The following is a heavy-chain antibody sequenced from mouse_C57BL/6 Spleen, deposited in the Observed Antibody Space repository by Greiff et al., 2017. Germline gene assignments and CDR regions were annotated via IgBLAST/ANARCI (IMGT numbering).Heavy chain of an antibody. Sequence: QVQLQQPGAELVKPGASVKLSCKASGYTFTSYWMHWVKQRPGRGLEWIGRIDPNSGGTTYNEKFKSKATLTGDKPSSTAYMQLSSRTSEDSAVYYGARSDNYGSSYGLDYWGQGTTLTVSS. D-gene: IGHD1-1*01. CDR3: ARSDNYGSSYGLDY. CDR1: GYTFTSYW. CDR2: IDPNSGGT. J-gene: IGHJ2*01. V-gene: IGHV1-72*01.